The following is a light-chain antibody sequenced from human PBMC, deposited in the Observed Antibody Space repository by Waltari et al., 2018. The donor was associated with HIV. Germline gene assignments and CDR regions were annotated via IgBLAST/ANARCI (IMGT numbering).Light chain of an antibody. J-gene: IGKJ1*01. CDR2: RAS. Sequence: DIQMTQSPPSLSTSVGDRVTITCRASQSIGTWLAWYQKKPGKAPKLLIYRASSLQSGVPSRFSGSGSGTEFTLTISSLQPDDFGTYYCHQYKTYTWTFGQGTKVE. CDR3: HQYKTYTWT. V-gene: IGKV1-5*03. CDR1: QSIGTW.